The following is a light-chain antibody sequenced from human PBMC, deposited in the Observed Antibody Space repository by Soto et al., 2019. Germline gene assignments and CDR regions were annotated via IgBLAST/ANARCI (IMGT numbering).Light chain of an antibody. CDR2: DNQ. CDR1: SSNVGKNF. Sequence: QSVLTQPPSVSAAPGQKVTISCSGSSSNVGKNFVSWYQHVPGKAPKLLIYDNQKRPPGIPDRFSASKSGTSATLDITGLHTGDEADYYCGTWDSSLTIGVIFGGGTKVTVL. J-gene: IGLJ2*01. CDR3: GTWDSSLTIGVI. V-gene: IGLV1-51*01.